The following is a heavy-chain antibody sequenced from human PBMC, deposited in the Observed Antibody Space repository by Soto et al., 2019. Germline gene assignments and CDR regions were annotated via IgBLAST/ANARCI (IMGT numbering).Heavy chain of an antibody. Sequence: GGSLRLSCAASGFTFSTYDMHWVRQAPGKGLEWVAVISYDGSNKYYADSVKGRFTISRDNSKNTLYLQMNSLRAEDTAVYYCAKLYYSSGWPYYDYWGQGTLVTVSS. D-gene: IGHD6-19*01. CDR3: AKLYYSSGWPYYDY. CDR2: ISYDGSNK. V-gene: IGHV3-30*18. J-gene: IGHJ4*02. CDR1: GFTFSTYD.